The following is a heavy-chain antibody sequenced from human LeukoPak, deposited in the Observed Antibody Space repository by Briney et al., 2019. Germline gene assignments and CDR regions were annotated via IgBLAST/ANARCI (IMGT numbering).Heavy chain of an antibody. CDR2: INQDGSVK. CDR3: VKHVGSRWSNNRFDP. Sequence: GGSLRLSCAASTFTFSSYWMSWVRQAPGEGLEFVANINQDGSVKNYVGSVKGRFTISRDNSNNTVYLQMNSLRVGDTALYYCVKHVGSRWSNNRFDPWGQGTLVTVS. J-gene: IGHJ5*02. D-gene: IGHD6-13*01. V-gene: IGHV3-7*03. CDR1: TFTFSSYW.